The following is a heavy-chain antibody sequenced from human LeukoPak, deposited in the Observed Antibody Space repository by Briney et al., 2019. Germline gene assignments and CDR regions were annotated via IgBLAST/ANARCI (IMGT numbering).Heavy chain of an antibody. Sequence: GGSLRLSCAASGFTFSIYAMSWVRQAPGKGLQWVSGISNSGGSTYYADSVKGRFTISRDNSKNTLYLQMNSLRAGDTAVYYCAKVWDSSWGIDYWGQGTLVTVSS. CDR3: AKVWDSSWGIDY. CDR1: GFTFSIYA. CDR2: ISNSGGST. V-gene: IGHV3-23*01. D-gene: IGHD6-13*01. J-gene: IGHJ4*02.